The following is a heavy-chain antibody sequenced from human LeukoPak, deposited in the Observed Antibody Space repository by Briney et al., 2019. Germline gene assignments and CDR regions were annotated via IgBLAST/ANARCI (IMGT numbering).Heavy chain of an antibody. V-gene: IGHV3-53*01. CDR1: GFTVITND. D-gene: IGHD1-14*01. CDR2: LYSDGNT. J-gene: IGHJ4*02. Sequence: GGSLRLSCAASGFTVITNDMTWVRQAPGKGLEWVSVLYSDGNTRYADSVQGRFTISRDNSKNTLYLEMNSLSPDDTAVYYCARGVEPLAANTLAYWGQGTLVTVSS. CDR3: ARGVEPLAANTLAY.